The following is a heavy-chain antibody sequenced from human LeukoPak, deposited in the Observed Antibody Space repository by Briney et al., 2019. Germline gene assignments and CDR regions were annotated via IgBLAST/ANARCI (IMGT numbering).Heavy chain of an antibody. CDR3: AGEPRQLAY. V-gene: IGHV3-7*03. D-gene: IGHD6-6*01. Sequence: GGSLRLSCAVSGWSFSSYWMSWVRQVPGKGLEWVSSINEVGSDTRYADSVRGRFTISGDNAKNSLYLQMNSLRVEDTATYYCAGEPRQLAYWGQGTLVTVSS. CDR1: GWSFSSYW. J-gene: IGHJ4*02. CDR2: INEVGSDT.